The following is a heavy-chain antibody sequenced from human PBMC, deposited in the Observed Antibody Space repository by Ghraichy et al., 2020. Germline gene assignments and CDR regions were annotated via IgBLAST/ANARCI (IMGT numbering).Heavy chain of an antibody. J-gene: IGHJ4*02. V-gene: IGHV3-66*02. D-gene: IGHD3-3*01. CDR3: ARETYYDFWRIDY. CDR2: IYSGGSA. CDR1: GFTVSSSY. Sequence: GGSLRLSCAASGFTVSSSYMSWVRQAPGKGLEWVSVIYSGGSAYYADSMKGRFTISRDNSKNTLYLQMNSLRAEDTAVYYCARETYYDFWRIDYWGQGTLVTVSS.